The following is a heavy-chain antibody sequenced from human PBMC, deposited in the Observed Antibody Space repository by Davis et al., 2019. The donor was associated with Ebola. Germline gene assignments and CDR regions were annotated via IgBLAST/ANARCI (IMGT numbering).Heavy chain of an antibody. CDR2: IGTAGGT. CDR3: ARDGYYYDSSGYYFDFDY. J-gene: IGHJ4*02. V-gene: IGHV3-13*01. Sequence: PGGSLRLSCAASGFTFSSYDMHWVRQATGKGLEWVSAIGTAGGTYYPGSVKGRFTISRENAKNSLYLQMNSLRAEDTAVYYCARDGYYYDSSGYYFDFDYWGQGTLVTVSS. D-gene: IGHD3-22*01. CDR1: GFTFSSYD.